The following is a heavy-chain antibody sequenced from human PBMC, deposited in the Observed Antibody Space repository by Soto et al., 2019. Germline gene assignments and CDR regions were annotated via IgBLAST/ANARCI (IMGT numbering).Heavy chain of an antibody. CDR1: GYNFIGQY. J-gene: IGHJ4*02. V-gene: IGHV1-46*01. D-gene: IGHD6-19*01. CDR2: INPSGGGT. Sequence: GASVKVSCKASGYNFIGQYIHWVRQAPGQGLEWMGIINPSGGGTTYAQKLQGRVVMTSDASTSTAYMELRSLRSDDTAVYYCAREMDSGWQFDYWGQGTLVTVSS. CDR3: AREMDSGWQFDY.